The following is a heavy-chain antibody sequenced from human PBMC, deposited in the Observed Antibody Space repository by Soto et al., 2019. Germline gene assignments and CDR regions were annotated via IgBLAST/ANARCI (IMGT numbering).Heavy chain of an antibody. V-gene: IGHV4-30-4*01. CDR3: ARLVFTSPSGTGGYFDY. D-gene: IGHD2-8*02. J-gene: IGHJ4*02. CDR2: IYYSGST. CDR1: GGSISSGDYY. Sequence: PSETLSLTCTVSGGSISSGDYYWSWIRQPPGKGLEWIGYIYYSGSTYYNPSLKSRVTISVDTSRNQFSLKLSSVTAADTAVYYCARLVFTSPSGTGGYFDYWGQGSLVTVSS.